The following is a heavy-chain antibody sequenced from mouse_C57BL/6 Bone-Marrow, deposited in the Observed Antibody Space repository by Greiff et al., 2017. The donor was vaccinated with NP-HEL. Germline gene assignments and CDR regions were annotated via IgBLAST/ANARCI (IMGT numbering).Heavy chain of an antibody. CDR3: ARQGYDGLDY. D-gene: IGHD2-14*01. V-gene: IGHV5-6*01. CDR1: GFTFSSYG. CDR2: ISSGGSYN. J-gene: IGHJ2*01. Sequence: EVHLVESGGDLVKPGGSLKLSCAASGFTFSSYGMSWVRQTPDKRLEWVATISSGGSYNYYPDSVKGRFTISRDNAKNTLYLQMSSLKSEDTAMYYCARQGYDGLDYWGQGTTLTVSS.